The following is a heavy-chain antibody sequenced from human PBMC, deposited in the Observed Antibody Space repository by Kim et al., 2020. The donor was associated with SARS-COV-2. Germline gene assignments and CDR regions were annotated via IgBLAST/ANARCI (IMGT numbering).Heavy chain of an antibody. CDR2: ISAYNGNT. Sequence: ASVKVSCKASGYTFTSYGISWVRQAPGQGLEWMGWISAYNGNTNYAQKLQGRVTMTTDTSTSTAYMELRSLRSDDTAVYYCARDGIYDYVWGSYRQHVAIDYWGQGTLVTVSS. V-gene: IGHV1-18*04. D-gene: IGHD3-16*02. CDR1: GYTFTSYG. J-gene: IGHJ4*02. CDR3: ARDGIYDYVWGSYRQHVAIDY.